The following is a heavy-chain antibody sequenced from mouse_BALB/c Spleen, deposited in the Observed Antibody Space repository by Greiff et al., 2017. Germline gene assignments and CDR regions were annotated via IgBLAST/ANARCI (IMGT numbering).Heavy chain of an antibody. CDR1: GYSFTSYW. Sequence: VQLQQSGTVLARPGASVKMSCKASGYSFTSYWMHWVKQRPGQGLEWIGAIYPGNSDTSYNQKFKGKAKLTAVTSASTAYMELSSLTNEDSAVYYCTRSYYGSPYFDYWGQGTTLTVSS. V-gene: IGHV1-5*01. CDR2: IYPGNSDT. CDR3: TRSYYGSPYFDY. J-gene: IGHJ2*01. D-gene: IGHD1-1*01.